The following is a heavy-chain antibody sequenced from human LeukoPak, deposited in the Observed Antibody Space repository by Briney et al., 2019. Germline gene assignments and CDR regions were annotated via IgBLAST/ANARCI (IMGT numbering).Heavy chain of an antibody. D-gene: IGHD3-10*01. Sequence: PSETLSLTCAVSGDSISNSYWWTWVRQPPGKGLEWIGEVYHSGSTNYNPSLKSRVTISVDKSNNQFSLKLSSVTAADTAVCYCARDPPGSGVNFDQWGQGTLVTVSS. J-gene: IGHJ4*02. V-gene: IGHV4-4*02. CDR2: VYHSGST. CDR1: GDSISNSYW. CDR3: ARDPPGSGVNFDQ.